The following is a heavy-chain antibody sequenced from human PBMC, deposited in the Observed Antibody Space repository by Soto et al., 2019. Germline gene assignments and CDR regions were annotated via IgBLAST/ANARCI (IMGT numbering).Heavy chain of an antibody. CDR1: GGSISSSSYY. V-gene: IGHV4-39*01. CDR2: IYYSGST. CDR3: ARPFSSGWYTVWFDP. D-gene: IGHD6-19*01. Sequence: QLQLQESGPGLVKPSETLSLTCTVSGGSISSSSYYWGWIRQPPGKGLEWIGSIYYSGSTYYNPSLKSRVTISVDTSKNQFSLKLSSVTAADTAVYYCARPFSSGWYTVWFDPWGQGTLVTVSS. J-gene: IGHJ5*02.